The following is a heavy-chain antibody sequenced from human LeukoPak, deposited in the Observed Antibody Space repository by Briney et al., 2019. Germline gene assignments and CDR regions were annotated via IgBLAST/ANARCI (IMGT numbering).Heavy chain of an antibody. CDR2: INWNGGRT. J-gene: IGHJ4*02. D-gene: IGHD3-3*01. Sequence: GGSLRLSCAASGFTFDDYGMSWVRHAPGKGLEWVSGINWNGGRTVYADSVKGRFTISRDKAKNSLYLQMNSLRAEDTALYYCARDRRRYDFWSGYYDYWGQGTLVTVSS. CDR1: GFTFDDYG. CDR3: ARDRRRYDFWSGYYDY. V-gene: IGHV3-20*04.